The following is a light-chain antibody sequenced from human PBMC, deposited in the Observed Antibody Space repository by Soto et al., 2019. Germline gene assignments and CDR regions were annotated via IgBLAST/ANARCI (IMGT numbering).Light chain of an antibody. CDR3: AAWDDSLTGSWV. V-gene: IGLV1-44*01. J-gene: IGLJ3*02. CDR2: SNS. CDR1: SSNLGQNP. Sequence: QSVLTQPPSASGTPGQRVTISCSGSSSNLGQNPVHWYQQLPGTAPKLLIYSNSYRPSGVPDRFSGSKSGTSASLAISGVQSEGEADYYCAAWDDSLTGSWVFGGGTKLTV.